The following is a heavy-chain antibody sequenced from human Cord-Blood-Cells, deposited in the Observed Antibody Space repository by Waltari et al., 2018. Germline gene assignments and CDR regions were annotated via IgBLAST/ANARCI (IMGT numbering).Heavy chain of an antibody. CDR3: TTEDSSSWYWFDP. Sequence: EVQLVESGGGLVKPGGSLRLSCAASGFTFSNAWMSWVRTAPGKGLGWFGRIKSKTDGGTTDYSAPVKGRFTISRDDSKNTLYLQMNSLKTEDTAVYYCTTEDSSSWYWFDPWGQGTLVTVSS. J-gene: IGHJ5*02. V-gene: IGHV3-15*01. CDR2: IKSKTDGGTT. CDR1: GFTFSNAW. D-gene: IGHD6-13*01.